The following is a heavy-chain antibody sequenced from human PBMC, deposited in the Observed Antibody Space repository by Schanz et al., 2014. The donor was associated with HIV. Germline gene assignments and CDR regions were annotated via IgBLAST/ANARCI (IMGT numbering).Heavy chain of an antibody. J-gene: IGHJ4*02. CDR1: GFTFSSYS. CDR2: ISSSGTYI. CDR3: VRGRYFDWLLPY. V-gene: IGHV3-21*06. Sequence: VQLVESGGGVVQPGRSLRLSCAVSGFTFSSYSLNWVRQAPGKGLEWVSCISSSGTYIYYADSVKGRFTISRDNAKNSLYLQIDSLRTEDTGVYYCVRGRYFDWLLPYWGQGTLVTVSS. D-gene: IGHD3-9*01.